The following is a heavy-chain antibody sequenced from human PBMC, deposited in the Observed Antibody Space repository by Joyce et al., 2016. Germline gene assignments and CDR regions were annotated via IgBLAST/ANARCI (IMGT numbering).Heavy chain of an antibody. CDR1: GLTFRDAW. Sequence: EVQLVESGGGLVKPGGSLRISCAASGLTFRDAWMRWARQAPGKGLEWVGRIKSKAYGETTDYAAAVKGRFTISRDDSKNTLYLQMNSLKTEDTAMYYCATELGWDPQIDDWGQGTLVTVSS. J-gene: IGHJ4*02. CDR3: ATELGWDPQIDD. CDR2: IKSKAYGETT. D-gene: IGHD1-26*01. V-gene: IGHV3-15*01.